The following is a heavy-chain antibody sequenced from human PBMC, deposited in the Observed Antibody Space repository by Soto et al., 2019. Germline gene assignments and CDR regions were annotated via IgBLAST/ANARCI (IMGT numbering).Heavy chain of an antibody. CDR1: GGSVRDGSYY. V-gene: IGHV4-39*01. Sequence: SETLSLTCTVSGGSVRDGSYYWAWLRQSPGKGPEWIGSVFHTGFTSYNPSLESRVSVSVDTSKSQFSLKLSAVTASDTAVYYCATSQKGYNWNYFDHWGQGALVTVSS. J-gene: IGHJ4*02. D-gene: IGHD1-1*01. CDR2: VFHTGFT. CDR3: ATSQKGYNWNYFDH.